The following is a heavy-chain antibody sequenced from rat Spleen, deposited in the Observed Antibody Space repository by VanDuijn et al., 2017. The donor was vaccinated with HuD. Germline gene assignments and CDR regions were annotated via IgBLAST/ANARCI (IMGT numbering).Heavy chain of an antibody. CDR1: GFSLTDYS. V-gene: IGHV2-19*01. CDR2: ISSGGST. CDR3: TRDNSGYFDY. Sequence: QVQLKESGPGLVQPSQTLSLTCTVSGFSLTDYSVHWVRQPPGKGLEWIAAISSGGSTYYNSVFKSRLSISRDTSKNQVFLKMNSLQTEDTGTYYCTRDNSGYFDYWGQGVMVTVSS. D-gene: IGHD4-3*01. J-gene: IGHJ2*01.